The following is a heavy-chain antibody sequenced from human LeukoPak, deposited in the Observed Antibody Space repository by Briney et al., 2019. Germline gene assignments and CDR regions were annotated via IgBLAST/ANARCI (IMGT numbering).Heavy chain of an antibody. CDR1: GDSISRRGYS. D-gene: IGHD5-18*01. Sequence: SETLSLTCTVSGDSISRRGYSWSWIRQPPKKGLEWIGHIYHNRSTYYNPSLQSRATISIDRARNELSLKLHSVTAADTAVYYCARDSDTVLAYDFWGRGSLVTVSP. CDR3: ARDSDTVLAYDF. CDR2: IYHNRST. V-gene: IGHV4-30-2*01. J-gene: IGHJ4*02.